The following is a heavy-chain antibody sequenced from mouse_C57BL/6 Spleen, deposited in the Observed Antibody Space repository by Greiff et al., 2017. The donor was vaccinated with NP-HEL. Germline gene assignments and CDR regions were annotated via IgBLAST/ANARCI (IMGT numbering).Heavy chain of an antibody. CDR1: GYTFTSYW. CDR2: IDPTSGGT. Sequence: QVQLQQPGAELVKPGASVKLSCKASGYTFTSYWMHWVKQRPGRGLEWIGRIDPTSGGTKYNEKFKSKATLTVDKPSSTAYMQLSSLTSEDSAVYYCSVNYYGSGYWYFEVWGTGTTVTVAS. J-gene: IGHJ1*03. CDR3: SVNYYGSGYWYFEV. V-gene: IGHV1-72*01. D-gene: IGHD1-1*01.